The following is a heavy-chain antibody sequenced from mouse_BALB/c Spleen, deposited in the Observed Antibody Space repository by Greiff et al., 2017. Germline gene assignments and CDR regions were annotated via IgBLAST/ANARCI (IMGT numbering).Heavy chain of an antibody. Sequence: EVQRVESGGGLVQPGGSLKLSCAASGFTFSSYGMSWVRQTPDKRLELVATINSNGGSTYYPDSVKGRFTISRDNAKNTLYLQMSSLKSEDTAMYYCARPTVGRGAMDYWGQGTSVTVSS. CDR2: INSNGGST. CDR3: ARPTVGRGAMDY. CDR1: GFTFSSYG. D-gene: IGHD4-1*01. J-gene: IGHJ4*01. V-gene: IGHV5-6-3*01.